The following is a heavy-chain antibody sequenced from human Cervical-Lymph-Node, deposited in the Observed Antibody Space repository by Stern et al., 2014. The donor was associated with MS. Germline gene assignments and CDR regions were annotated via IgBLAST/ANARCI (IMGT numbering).Heavy chain of an antibody. V-gene: IGHV3-21*01. CDR2: IRNNDTHT. CDR1: GFTFSHYS. CDR3: ARARVGDYARSPHLDS. J-gene: IGHJ4*02. Sequence: EVQLVESGGGLVKPGESLRLSCDASGFTFSHYSINWVRQAPGKGLAWISSIRNNDTHTYYADSVDGRFTISRDSAKDSVSLHMVSLRAEDTAVYYCARARVGDYARSPHLDSWGQGTLVTVSS. D-gene: IGHD4-17*01.